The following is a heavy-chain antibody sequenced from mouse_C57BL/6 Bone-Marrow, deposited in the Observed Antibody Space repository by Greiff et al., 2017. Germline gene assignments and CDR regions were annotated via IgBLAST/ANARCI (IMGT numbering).Heavy chain of an antibody. CDR1: GYTFTSYG. CDR2: IYPRSGNT. CDR3: ARPLLRRYFDY. D-gene: IGHD1-1*01. J-gene: IGHJ2*01. V-gene: IGHV1-81*01. Sequence: QVQLKESGAELARPGASVKLSCKASGYTFTSYGISWVKQRTGQGLEWIGEIYPRSGNTYYNEKFKGKATLTADKSSSTAYMELRSLTSEDSAVYFCARPLLRRYFDYWGQGTTLTVSS.